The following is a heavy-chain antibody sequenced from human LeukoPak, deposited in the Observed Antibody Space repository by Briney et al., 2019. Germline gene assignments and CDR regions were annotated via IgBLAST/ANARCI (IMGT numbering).Heavy chain of an antibody. CDR1: GFIVRSNY. CDR2: LYSSGST. Sequence: GGSLRLSCAASGFIVRSNYMSWVRQAPGKGLEWVSVLYSSGSTYYADSVKGRFTTSRDNSKNTLYLQMNSLRAEDTAVYYCARGEWIQLWSAFDYWGQGTLVTVSS. D-gene: IGHD5-18*01. V-gene: IGHV3-66*02. CDR3: ARGEWIQLWSAFDY. J-gene: IGHJ4*02.